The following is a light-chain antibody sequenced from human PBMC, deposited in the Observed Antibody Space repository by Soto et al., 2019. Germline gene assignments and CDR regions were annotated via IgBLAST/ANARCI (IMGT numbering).Light chain of an antibody. CDR2: DAS. J-gene: IGKJ4*01. Sequence: EIVLTQSPATLSVSPGERATLSCRASQSVSSDLAWYQQKAGQAPRLLIYDASNRATGIPARFSGSGSGTDFTLTISGLEPEDFAVYYCQQPSNWPLTFGGGTKVEIK. V-gene: IGKV3-11*01. CDR3: QQPSNWPLT. CDR1: QSVSSD.